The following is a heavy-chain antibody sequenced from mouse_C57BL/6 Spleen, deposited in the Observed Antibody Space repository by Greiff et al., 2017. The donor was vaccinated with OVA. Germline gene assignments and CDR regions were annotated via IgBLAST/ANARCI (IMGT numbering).Heavy chain of an antibody. CDR2: ISYDGSN. J-gene: IGHJ1*03. D-gene: IGHD2-4*01. CDR3: ARGGLGEGYDYDETFDV. CDR1: GYSITSGYY. V-gene: IGHV3-6*01. Sequence: EVKLQESGPGLVKPSQSLSLTCSVTGYSITSGYYWNWIRQFPGNKLEWMGYISYDGSNNYNPSLKNRISITRDTSKNQFFLKLNSVTTEDTATYFCARGGLGEGYDYDETFDVWGTGTTVTVSS.